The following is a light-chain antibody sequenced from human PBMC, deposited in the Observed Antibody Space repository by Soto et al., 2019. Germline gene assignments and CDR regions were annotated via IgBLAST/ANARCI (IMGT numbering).Light chain of an antibody. V-gene: IGKV3-20*01. CDR2: GAS. J-gene: IGKJ1*01. Sequence: TVLTQSPGTLSLSPGERATLFCRASQSVTSNYLAWYQQKPGQAPRLLIYGASNMATGITDSYSVSGSGTDFALTISRLEPKHFAVYYCKQRPTAHHSWTFGQGNKVEIK. CDR1: QSVTSNY. CDR3: KQRPTAHHSWT.